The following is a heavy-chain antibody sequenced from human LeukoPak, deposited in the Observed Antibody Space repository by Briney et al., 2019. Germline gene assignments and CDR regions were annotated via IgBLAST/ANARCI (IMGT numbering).Heavy chain of an antibody. Sequence: PGGSLRLSCAASGFTFSSYSMNWVRQVPGKGLEWVSSISSSSSYIYYADSVKGRFTISRDNAKNSLYLQMNSLRAEDTAVYYCARDPPSRYSGYDPSLADYWGQGTLVTVSS. CDR1: GFTFSSYS. CDR3: ARDPPSRYSGYDPSLADY. CDR2: ISSSSSYI. D-gene: IGHD5-12*01. V-gene: IGHV3-21*01. J-gene: IGHJ4*02.